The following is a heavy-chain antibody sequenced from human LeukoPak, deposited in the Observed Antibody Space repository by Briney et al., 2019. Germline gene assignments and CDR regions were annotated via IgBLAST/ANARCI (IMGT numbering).Heavy chain of an antibody. CDR3: ASNRIAVAGTDY. Sequence: PSETLSLTCAVYGGSFSGYYWSWIRQPPGKGLEWIGEINHSGSTNYNPSLKSRVTISVDTSKNQFSLKLSSVTAADTAVYYCASNRIAVAGTDYWGQGTLVIVSS. CDR1: GGSFSGYY. CDR2: INHSGST. D-gene: IGHD6-19*01. V-gene: IGHV4-34*01. J-gene: IGHJ4*02.